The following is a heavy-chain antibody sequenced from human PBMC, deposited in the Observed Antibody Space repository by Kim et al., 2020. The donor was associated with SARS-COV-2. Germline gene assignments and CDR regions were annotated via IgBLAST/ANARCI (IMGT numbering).Heavy chain of an antibody. Sequence: GGSLRLSCAASGFIINNSAMTWVRQAPGKGLECVSLTTGSGDTTYYADSVKGRFTISRDNSKNTLFLQMNSLRVEDTAIYYCAQGWHGAFWGQGTLVTVSS. V-gene: IGHV3-23*01. CDR1: GFIINNSA. CDR3: AQGWHGAF. D-gene: IGHD6-13*01. J-gene: IGHJ4*02. CDR2: TTGSGDTT.